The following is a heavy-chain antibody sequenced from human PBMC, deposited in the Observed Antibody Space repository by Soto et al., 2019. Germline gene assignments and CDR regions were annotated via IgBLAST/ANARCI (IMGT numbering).Heavy chain of an antibody. CDR1: GGSISSYY. D-gene: IGHD3-22*01. V-gene: IGHV4-59*01. Sequence: SETLSLTCTVSGGSISSYYWSWIRQPPGKGLEWIGYIYYSGSTNYNPSLKSRVTISVDTSKNQFSLKLSSVTAADTAVYYCAIDRLGRYYFYYWGQGTLVTVP. CDR2: IYYSGST. CDR3: AIDRLGRYYFYY. J-gene: IGHJ4*02.